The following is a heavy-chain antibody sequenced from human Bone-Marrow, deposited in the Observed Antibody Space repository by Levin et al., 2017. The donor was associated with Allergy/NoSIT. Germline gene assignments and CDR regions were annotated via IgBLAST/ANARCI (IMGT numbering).Heavy chain of an antibody. V-gene: IGHV3-33*01. J-gene: IGHJ4*02. CDR2: IWYDGTDK. CDR1: GFNFSDRG. D-gene: IGHD1-1*01. Sequence: GESLKICCAASGFNFSDRGMHWVRQAPGKGLEWVGIIWYDGTDKHYADSVRGRFIISRDNSKNTLYLQMNSLRAEDTAVYYCARDLDTSELFDSWGQGTLVTVAS. CDR3: ARDLDTSELFDS.